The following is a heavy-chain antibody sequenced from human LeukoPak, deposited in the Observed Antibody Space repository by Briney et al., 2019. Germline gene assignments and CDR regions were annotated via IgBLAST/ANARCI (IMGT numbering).Heavy chain of an antibody. J-gene: IGHJ4*02. Sequence: PETLSLTCAVYGGSFSGYYWSWIRQPPGKGLEWIGEINHSGSTNYNPSLKSRVTISVDTSKNQFSLKLSSVTAADTAVYYCARGLQWLVKYYFDYWGQGTLVTVSS. CDR2: INHSGST. CDR3: ARGLQWLVKYYFDY. V-gene: IGHV4-34*01. D-gene: IGHD6-19*01. CDR1: GGSFSGYY.